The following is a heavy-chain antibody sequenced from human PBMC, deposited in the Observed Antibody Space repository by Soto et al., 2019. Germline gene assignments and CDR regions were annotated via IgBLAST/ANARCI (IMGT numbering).Heavy chain of an antibody. CDR3: ARVGTGDSSGYYWYYFDY. CDR1: GGSISSGDYY. D-gene: IGHD3-22*01. V-gene: IGHV4-30-4*01. CDR2: IYYSGST. J-gene: IGHJ4*02. Sequence: SETLSLTCTVSGGSISSGDYYWSWIRQPPGEGLEWIGYIYYSGSTYYNPSLKSRVTISVDTSKNQFSLKLSSVTAADTAVYYCARVGTGDSSGYYWYYFDYWGQGTLVTVSS.